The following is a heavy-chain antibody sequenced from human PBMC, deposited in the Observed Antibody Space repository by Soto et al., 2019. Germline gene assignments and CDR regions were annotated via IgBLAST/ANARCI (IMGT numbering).Heavy chain of an antibody. CDR2: ISGGGYNT. V-gene: IGHV3-23*01. D-gene: IGHD6-19*01. J-gene: IGHJ4*02. Sequence: EVQLLESGGGLVQPGGSLRLSCAVPGFMFSTYAMSWVRQAPGKGLEWVSAISGGGYNTYYADSVKGRFTISRDKSQNTLYLQMNSLRAEDTAVYYCVKLGSGRYYFAYWGQGTLVTVSS. CDR3: VKLGSGRYYFAY. CDR1: GFMFSTYA.